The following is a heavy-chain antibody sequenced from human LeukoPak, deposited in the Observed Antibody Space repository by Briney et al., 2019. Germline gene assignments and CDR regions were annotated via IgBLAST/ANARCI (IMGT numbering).Heavy chain of an antibody. J-gene: IGHJ4*02. CDR3: TTEGQQMESSGFDY. V-gene: IGHV3-15*07. Sequence: GGSLRLSCAASGFTFTYAWMNWVRQAPGEGLEWVGRIASRPAGGAIDYADSVRGRFTISRDDSKNTLYLQMNNLKTEDTAVYYCTTEGQQMESSGFDYWGQGTPVTVSS. CDR1: GFTFTYAW. CDR2: IASRPAGGAI. D-gene: IGHD6-13*01.